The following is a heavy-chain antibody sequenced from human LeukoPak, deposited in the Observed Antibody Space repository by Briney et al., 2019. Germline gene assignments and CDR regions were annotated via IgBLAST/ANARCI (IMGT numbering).Heavy chain of an antibody. D-gene: IGHD6-13*01. Sequence: SETLSLTCTVSGGSISSSSYYWGWIRQPPGKGLEWIGSIYYSGSTYYNPSLKSRVTISVDTSKNQFSLKLSSVTAADTAVYYCARDAAAAGFTAFDIWGQGTMVTVSS. J-gene: IGHJ3*02. CDR1: GGSISSSSYY. CDR2: IYYSGST. V-gene: IGHV4-39*07. CDR3: ARDAAAAGFTAFDI.